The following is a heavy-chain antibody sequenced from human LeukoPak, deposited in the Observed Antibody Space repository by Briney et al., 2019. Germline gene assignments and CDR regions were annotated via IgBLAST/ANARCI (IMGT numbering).Heavy chain of an antibody. CDR2: IFHSGST. CDR1: GGSISSGNW. CDR3: ARRAYYYGSGRHWFDP. V-gene: IGHV4-4*02. J-gene: IGHJ5*02. Sequence: PSGTLSLTCAVSGGSISSGNWWSWVRQPPGKGLQWIGEIFHSGSTNYNPSLKRRVTISVDNSKNQLSLTLTSVTAADTAVYYCARRAYYYGSGRHWFDPWGQGTLVTVSS. D-gene: IGHD3-10*01.